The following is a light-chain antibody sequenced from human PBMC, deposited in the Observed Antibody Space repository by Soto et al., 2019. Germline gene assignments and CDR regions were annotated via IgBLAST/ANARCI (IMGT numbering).Light chain of an antibody. V-gene: IGKV3-20*01. CDR1: QSVSSSY. CDR2: GAS. Sequence: EIVLTQSPGNLSLSPGERATLSCRASQSVSSSYLAWYQQKPGQAPRLLIYGASRRATGFPDRFSGSGSGTDFTLTISRLEPEDFAVYYCQQYGSSPLTFGGGTKVEIK. CDR3: QQYGSSPLT. J-gene: IGKJ4*01.